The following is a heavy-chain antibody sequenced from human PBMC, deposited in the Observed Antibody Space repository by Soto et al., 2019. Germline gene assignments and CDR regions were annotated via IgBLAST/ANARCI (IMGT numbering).Heavy chain of an antibody. D-gene: IGHD6-13*01. CDR3: ARVLYTTSWTGVDY. Sequence: GASVKVSCKASGYTFTSYGISWVRQAPGQGLEWMGWISVYNGNTNYAQKLQGRVTMTTDTSTSTAYMELRSLRSDDTAVYYCARVLYTTSWTGVDYWGQGTLVTVSS. J-gene: IGHJ4*02. CDR1: GYTFTSYG. V-gene: IGHV1-18*01. CDR2: ISVYNGNT.